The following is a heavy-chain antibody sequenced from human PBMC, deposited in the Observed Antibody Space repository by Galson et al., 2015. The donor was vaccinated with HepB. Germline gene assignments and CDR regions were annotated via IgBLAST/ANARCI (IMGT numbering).Heavy chain of an antibody. CDR3: AKVVGSSSWFGYYFDY. CDR1: GFTFSSYA. J-gene: IGHJ4*02. V-gene: IGHV3-23*01. Sequence: SLRLSCAASGFTFSSYAMSWVRQAPGKGLEWVSAISGSGGSTYYADSVKGRFTISRDNSKNTLYLQMNSLRAEDTAVYYCAKVVGSSSWFGYYFDYWGQGTLVTVSS. D-gene: IGHD6-13*01. CDR2: ISGSGGST.